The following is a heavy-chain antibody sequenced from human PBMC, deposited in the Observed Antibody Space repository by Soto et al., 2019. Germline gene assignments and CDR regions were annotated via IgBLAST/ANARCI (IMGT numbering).Heavy chain of an antibody. CDR2: ISSSGSTI. CDR3: ARMCYDLSGGPRNFDY. V-gene: IGHV3-48*03. CDR1: GFTFSSYE. Sequence: GGSLRLSCAASGFTFSSYEMNWVRQAPRKGLEWVSYISSSGSTIYYADSVKGRFTISRDNAKNSLYLQMNSLRAEDTAVYYCARMCYDLSGGPRNFDYWGQGTLVTVSS. D-gene: IGHD3-3*01. J-gene: IGHJ4*02.